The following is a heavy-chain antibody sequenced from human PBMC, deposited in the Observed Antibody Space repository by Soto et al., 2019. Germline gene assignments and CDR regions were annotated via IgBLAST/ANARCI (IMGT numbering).Heavy chain of an antibody. V-gene: IGHV1-3*01. CDR2: INAGNGNT. J-gene: IGHJ5*02. CDR1: GYTFTSYA. D-gene: IGHD6-13*01. Sequence: ASVKVSCKASGYTFTSYAMHWVRQAPGQRLEWMGWINAGNGNTKYSQKFQGRVTITRDTSASTAYMELSSLRSEDTAVYYCVPTRIAADGTVFDPWGQGTLVTVSS. CDR3: VPTRIAADGTVFDP.